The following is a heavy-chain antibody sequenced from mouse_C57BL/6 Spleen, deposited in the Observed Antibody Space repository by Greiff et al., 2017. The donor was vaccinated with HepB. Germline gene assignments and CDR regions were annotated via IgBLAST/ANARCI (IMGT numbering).Heavy chain of an antibody. V-gene: IGHV1-69*01. CDR2: IDPSDSYT. Sequence: VQLQQPGAELVMPGASVKLSCKASGYTFTSYWMHWVKQRPGQGLEWIGEIDPSDSYTNYNQKFKGKSTLTVDKSSSTAYMQLSSLTSEDSAVYYCARYYYGRGYYFDYWGQGTTLTVSS. D-gene: IGHD1-1*01. CDR3: ARYYYGRGYYFDY. CDR1: GYTFTSYW. J-gene: IGHJ2*01.